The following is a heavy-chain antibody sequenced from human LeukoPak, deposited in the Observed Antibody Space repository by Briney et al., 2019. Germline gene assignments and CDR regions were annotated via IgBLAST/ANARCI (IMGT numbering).Heavy chain of an antibody. V-gene: IGHV3-23*01. J-gene: IGHJ1*01. Sequence: GGSLRLSCAASGFTFSSYAMSWVRQAPGKGLEWVSAISGSGGSTYYADSVKGRFTISRDNSKNTLYLQMNSLRAEDTAVYYCAKEDYYYDSSGGQAEYFQHWGQGTLVTVSS. CDR1: GFTFSSYA. D-gene: IGHD3-22*01. CDR3: AKEDYYYDSSGGQAEYFQH. CDR2: ISGSGGST.